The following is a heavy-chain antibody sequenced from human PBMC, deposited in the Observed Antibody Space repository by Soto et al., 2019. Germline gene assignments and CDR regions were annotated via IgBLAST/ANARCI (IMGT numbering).Heavy chain of an antibody. J-gene: IGHJ4*02. Sequence: GGSLRLSCAASGFTFSSYGMHWVRQAPGKGLEWVAVIWYDGSNKYYADSVKGRFTISRDNSKNTLYLQMNSLRAEDTAVYYCASAYSSGWYVFDYWGQGTLVTVSS. CDR1: GFTFSSYG. CDR2: IWYDGSNK. CDR3: ASAYSSGWYVFDY. D-gene: IGHD6-19*01. V-gene: IGHV3-33*01.